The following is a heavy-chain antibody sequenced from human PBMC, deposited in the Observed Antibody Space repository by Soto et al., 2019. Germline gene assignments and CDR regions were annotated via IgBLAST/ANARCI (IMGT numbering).Heavy chain of an antibody. J-gene: IGHJ4*02. D-gene: IGHD6-13*01. CDR2: IDPSDSYT. Sequence: GESLKISCKGSGYSFTSYWISWVRQMPGKGLEWMGRIDPSDSYTNYSPSFQGHVTISADKSISTAYLQWSSLKASDTAMYYCATSPRQLVRSTFDYWGQGTLVTVSS. CDR1: GYSFTSYW. V-gene: IGHV5-10-1*01. CDR3: ATSPRQLVRSTFDY.